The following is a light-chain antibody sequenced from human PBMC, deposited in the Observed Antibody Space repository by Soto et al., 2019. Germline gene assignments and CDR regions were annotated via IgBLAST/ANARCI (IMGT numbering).Light chain of an antibody. Sequence: QCLLTQPPSVSGTPGQRVTVSCSGGISNIGSNTVHWYQQLPGAAPKLLIYRDNQRPSGVPDRFAASKSGTSASLAISGLQSEDEGDYYCAAWDDSHNVIYVFRTGTKVTVL. CDR1: ISNIGSNT. CDR2: RDN. V-gene: IGLV1-44*01. J-gene: IGLJ1*01. CDR3: AAWDDSHNVIYV.